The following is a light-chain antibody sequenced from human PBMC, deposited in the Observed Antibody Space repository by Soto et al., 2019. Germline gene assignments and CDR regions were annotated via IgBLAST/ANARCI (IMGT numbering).Light chain of an antibody. J-gene: IGLJ1*01. Sequence: QSALTQPASVSGSPGQSITISCTGTSSDVRSYNLVSWYQQHPGKAPKIMIYEVSKRPSGVSNRFSGSKSGNTASLTFSALQSEDEADYYCCSYAGSSTSVFGTGTKVTVL. CDR1: SSDVRSYNL. CDR3: CSYAGSSTSV. CDR2: EVS. V-gene: IGLV2-23*02.